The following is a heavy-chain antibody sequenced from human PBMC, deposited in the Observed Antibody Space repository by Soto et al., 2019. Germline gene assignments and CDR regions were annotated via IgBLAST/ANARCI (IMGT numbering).Heavy chain of an antibody. Sequence: EVQLVESGGGLIQPGGSLRLSCAASGFTVSSNYMSWVRQAPGKGLEWVSVIYSGGSTYYADSVKGRFTISRDNSKNTLYLQMNSLSAEDTAVYYCARCRAWLAPVDSWCQGTLVTVSS. D-gene: IGHD6-19*01. CDR1: GFTVSSNY. J-gene: IGHJ4*02. CDR2: IYSGGST. V-gene: IGHV3-53*01. CDR3: ARCRAWLAPVDS.